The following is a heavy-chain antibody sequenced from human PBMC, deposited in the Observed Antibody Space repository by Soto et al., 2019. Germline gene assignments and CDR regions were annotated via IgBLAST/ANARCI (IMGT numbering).Heavy chain of an antibody. CDR1: GGSISSSNW. V-gene: IGHV4-4*02. CDR2: IYHSGST. D-gene: IGHD3-16*01. CDR3: ARLAHLGELDNRSSYYFDY. J-gene: IGHJ4*02. Sequence: TSETLSLTCAVSGGSISSSNWWSWVRQPPGKGLEWIGEIYHSGSTNYNPSLKSRVTISVDKSKNQFSLKLSSVTAADTAVYYCARLAHLGELDNRSSYYFDYWGQGTLVTVSS.